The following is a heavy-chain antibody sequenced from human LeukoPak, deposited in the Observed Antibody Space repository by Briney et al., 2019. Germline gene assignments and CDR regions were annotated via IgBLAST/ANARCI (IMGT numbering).Heavy chain of an antibody. Sequence: PGGSLRLSCAASGFTFSSYAMSWVRQAPGKGLEWVSSISSSGTYVYYADSVKGRFTISRDNAKNSLSLQMNSLRADDAAVYYCARDNGNKYYFDYWGQGTLVTVSS. CDR1: GFTFSSYA. D-gene: IGHD2-8*01. V-gene: IGHV3-21*01. J-gene: IGHJ4*02. CDR2: ISSSGTYV. CDR3: ARDNGNKYYFDY.